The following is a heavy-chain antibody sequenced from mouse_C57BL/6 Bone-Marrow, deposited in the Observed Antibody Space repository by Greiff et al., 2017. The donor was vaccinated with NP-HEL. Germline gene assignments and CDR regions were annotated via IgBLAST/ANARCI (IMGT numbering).Heavy chain of an antibody. V-gene: IGHV1-77*01. D-gene: IGHD1-1*01. J-gene: IGHJ4*01. CDR1: GYTFTDYY. CDR2: IGPGSGST. CDR3: ARSEPYYDGEDYYAMDY. Sequence: QVQLQQSGAELVKPGASVKISCKASGYTFTDYYINWVKQRPGQGLEWIGKIGPGSGSTYYNEKFKGKATLTADKSSSTAYMQLSSLTSEDSAVYFCARSEPYYDGEDYYAMDYWGQGTSVTVSS.